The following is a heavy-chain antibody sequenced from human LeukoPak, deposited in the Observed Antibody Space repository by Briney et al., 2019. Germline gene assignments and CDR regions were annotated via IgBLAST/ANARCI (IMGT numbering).Heavy chain of an antibody. J-gene: IGHJ4*02. D-gene: IGHD3-10*01. V-gene: IGHV3-23*01. CDR2: IGGSGSST. CDR1: GFTFSNYG. Sequence: QTGGSLRLSCAASGFTFSNYGMSWVRQAPGKGLEWVSDIGGSGSSTYYADSVKGRFTISRDNSKNILYLQMNSLRAEDTAVYYCANPFGEEGDYWGQGTLVTVSS. CDR3: ANPFGEEGDY.